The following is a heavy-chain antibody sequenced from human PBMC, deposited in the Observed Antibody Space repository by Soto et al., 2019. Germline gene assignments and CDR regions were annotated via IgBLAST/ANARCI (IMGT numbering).Heavy chain of an antibody. D-gene: IGHD6-6*01. V-gene: IGHV5-51*01. CDR1: GYSFTSYW. Sequence: GESLKISCKGSGYSFTSYWIGWVRQMPGKGLEWMGIIYPGDSDTRYSPSFQGQVTISADKSISTAYLQWSSLKASDTAMYYCARRYDSSSSTNDAFDIWGQGTMVTVSS. J-gene: IGHJ3*02. CDR3: ARRYDSSSSTNDAFDI. CDR2: IYPGDSDT.